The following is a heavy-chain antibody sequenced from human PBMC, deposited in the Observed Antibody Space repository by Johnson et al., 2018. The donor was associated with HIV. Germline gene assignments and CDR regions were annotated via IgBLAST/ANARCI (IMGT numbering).Heavy chain of an antibody. D-gene: IGHD3-10*01. CDR1: GFTFSDYY. CDR2: IGTAGDT. CDR3: ASFDGDWVAFDI. Sequence: QVQLVESGGGLVKPGGSLRLSCAASGFTFSDYYMSWIRQAPGKGLEWVSAIGTAGDTYYPGSAKGRFTISRDNAKNSLYLQMNSLRAEDTAVYYCASFDGDWVAFDIWGQGTMVTVSS. J-gene: IGHJ3*02. V-gene: IGHV3-11*06.